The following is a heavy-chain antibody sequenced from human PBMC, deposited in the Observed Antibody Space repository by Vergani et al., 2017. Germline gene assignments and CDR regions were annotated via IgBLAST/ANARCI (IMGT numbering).Heavy chain of an antibody. D-gene: IGHD3-9*01. V-gene: IGHV3-53*01. CDR1: GFTVSSNY. Sequence: EVQLVESGGGLIQPGGSLRLSCAASGFTVSSNYMSWVRQAPGQGLEWVSVIYSGGSTYYADSVKGRFTISRDNSKNTLYLQMNSLRADDTAVYYCAREVRDILTGYAFWDYWGQGTLVTVSS. CDR3: AREVRDILTGYAFWDY. CDR2: IYSGGST. J-gene: IGHJ4*02.